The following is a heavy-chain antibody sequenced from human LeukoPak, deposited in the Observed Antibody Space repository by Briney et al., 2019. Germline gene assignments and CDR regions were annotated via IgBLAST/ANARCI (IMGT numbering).Heavy chain of an antibody. J-gene: IGHJ4*02. CDR3: ATFVY. CDR2: ISWNSGSI. V-gene: IGHV3-9*03. CDR1: GFTFDDYA. Sequence: PGRSLRLSCAASGFTFDDYAMQWVRQAPGKGLEWVSGISWNSGSIGYADSVKGRFTISRDNAKNSLYLQMNSLRAEDMALYYCATFVYWGQRTLVTVSS.